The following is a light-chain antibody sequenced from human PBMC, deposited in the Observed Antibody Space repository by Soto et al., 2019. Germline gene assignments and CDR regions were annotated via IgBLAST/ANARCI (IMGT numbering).Light chain of an antibody. CDR3: QQSYSTPPWT. Sequence: DIVMTQSPDSLPVSLVERATVNCKCSQVVLNSSNNKNYLTWYQQKPGQPPKLLSYWASTRESGVPDRFSGSRSGTDFTLTISSLQPEDFATYYCQQSYSTPPWTFGQGTKVDIK. CDR2: WAS. J-gene: IGKJ1*01. CDR1: QVVLNSSNNKNY. V-gene: IGKV4-1*01.